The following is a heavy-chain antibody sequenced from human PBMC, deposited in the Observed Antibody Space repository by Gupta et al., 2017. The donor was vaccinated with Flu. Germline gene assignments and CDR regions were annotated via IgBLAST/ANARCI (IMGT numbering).Heavy chain of an antibody. J-gene: IGHJ4*02. CDR3: AIARSYGSTWYYFDY. CDR2: ITPDNGGT. V-gene: IGHV1-2*06. Sequence: GRITPDNGGTNYAQKLQGRVTMTRDTSLTTAYMELNRLRSEDTALYYCAIARSYGSTWYYFDYWGQGSLITVSS. D-gene: IGHD6-13*01.